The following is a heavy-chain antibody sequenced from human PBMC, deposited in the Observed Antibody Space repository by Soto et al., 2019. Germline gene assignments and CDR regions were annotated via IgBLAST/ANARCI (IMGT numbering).Heavy chain of an antibody. D-gene: IGHD3-22*01. V-gene: IGHV3-33*01. Sequence: QVQLVESGGGVVQPGRSLRLSCAASGFTFSSYGMHWVRQAPGKGLEWVAVRWYDGSNKYYADSVKGRFTISRDNSKNTLYLQMNSLRAEDTAVYYCARPAESGELGITYLDYWGQGTLVTVSS. J-gene: IGHJ4*02. CDR2: RWYDGSNK. CDR3: ARPAESGELGITYLDY. CDR1: GFTFSSYG.